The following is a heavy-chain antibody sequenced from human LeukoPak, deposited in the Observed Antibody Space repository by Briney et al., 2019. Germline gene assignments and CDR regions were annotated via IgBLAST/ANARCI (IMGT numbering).Heavy chain of an antibody. Sequence: VASVKVSCKASGYTFTGYYMHWVRQAPGQGLEWMGWINPNSGGTNYAQKFQGRVTMTRDTSISTAYMELSRLRSDDTAVYYCARERYSSSWYGIDYWGQGTLVTVSS. CDR2: INPNSGGT. CDR1: GYTFTGYY. CDR3: ARERYSSSWYGIDY. J-gene: IGHJ4*02. V-gene: IGHV1-2*02. D-gene: IGHD6-13*01.